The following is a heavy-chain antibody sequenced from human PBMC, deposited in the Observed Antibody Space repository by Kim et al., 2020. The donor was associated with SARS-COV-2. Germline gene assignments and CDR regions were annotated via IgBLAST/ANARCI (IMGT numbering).Heavy chain of an antibody. V-gene: IGHV4-59*08. CDR1: GGSISSYY. Sequence: SETLSLTCTVSGGSISSYYWSWIRQPPGKGLEWIGYIYYSGSTNYNPSLKSRVTISVDTSKNQFSLKLSSVTAADTAVYYCARALVPYSSSWYSVDPWGQGTLVTVSS. CDR3: ARALVPYSSSWYSVDP. J-gene: IGHJ5*02. D-gene: IGHD6-13*01. CDR2: IYYSGST.